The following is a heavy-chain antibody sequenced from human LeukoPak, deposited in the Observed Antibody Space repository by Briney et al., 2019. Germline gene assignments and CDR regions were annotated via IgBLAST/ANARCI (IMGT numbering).Heavy chain of an antibody. Sequence: SETLSLTCTVSGGSISSSSYYWGWIRRPPGKGLEWIGSIYYSGSTSYNPSLKSRVTISVNTSKNQFSLKLSSVTAADTAVYYCARSGYTYGFDYWGQGTLVTVSS. J-gene: IGHJ4*02. CDR1: GGSISSSSYY. CDR2: IYYSGST. CDR3: ARSGYTYGFDY. V-gene: IGHV4-39*01. D-gene: IGHD5-18*01.